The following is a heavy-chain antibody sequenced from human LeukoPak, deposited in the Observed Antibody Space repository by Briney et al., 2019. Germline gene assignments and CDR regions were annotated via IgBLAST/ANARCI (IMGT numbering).Heavy chain of an antibody. Sequence: SQTLSLTCAISGDSVSSNSASWNWIRQSPSRGLEWLGRTYYRSKWRNDYAVSVKSRITISPDTSKNQFSLQLNSVTPEDTAVYYCARDPREYSYGSSSFTECWGQGTLVTVSS. V-gene: IGHV6-1*01. CDR1: GDSVSSNSAS. D-gene: IGHD5-18*01. CDR2: TYYRSKWRN. J-gene: IGHJ4*02. CDR3: ARDPREYSYGSSSFTEC.